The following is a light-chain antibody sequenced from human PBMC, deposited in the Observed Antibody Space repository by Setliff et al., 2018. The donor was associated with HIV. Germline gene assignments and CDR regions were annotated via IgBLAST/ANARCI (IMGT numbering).Light chain of an antibody. CDR1: SIDFGGYDY. Sequence: QSVLTQPASVSGSPGQSITISCTGTSIDFGGYDYVSWYQQHSGKAPKLMIYDVSNRPSGVSNRFSGSKSGNTASLTISGLQAEDEADYYCSSYTSRTPLYVFGTGTKVTVL. J-gene: IGLJ1*01. V-gene: IGLV2-14*03. CDR2: DVS. CDR3: SSYTSRTPLYV.